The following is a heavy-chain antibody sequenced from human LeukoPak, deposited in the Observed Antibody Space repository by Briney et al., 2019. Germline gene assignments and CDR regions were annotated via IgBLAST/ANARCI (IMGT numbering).Heavy chain of an antibody. Sequence: ASVKVSCKASGYTFTSYAMNWVRQAPGQGLEWMEWINTNTGNPTYAQGFTGRFVFSLDTSVSTAYLQISSLKAEDTAVYYCARESARDYGDYYFDYWGQGTLVTVSS. D-gene: IGHD4-17*01. CDR1: GYTFTSYA. CDR3: ARESARDYGDYYFDY. CDR2: INTNTGNP. J-gene: IGHJ4*02. V-gene: IGHV7-4-1*02.